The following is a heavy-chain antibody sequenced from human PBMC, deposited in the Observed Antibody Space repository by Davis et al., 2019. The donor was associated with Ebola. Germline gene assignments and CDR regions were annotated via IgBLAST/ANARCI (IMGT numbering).Heavy chain of an antibody. Sequence: MPSETLSLTCPLSGDSVSSNSAAWTWIRQSPSRGLEWLGRTHYRSKWFLDYAVSVKSRITINPDTSKNQFSLQLTSVTPEDTAVYYCARDPPYDQGYDYWGQGTLVTVSS. V-gene: IGHV6-1*01. CDR1: GDSVSSNSAA. J-gene: IGHJ4*02. D-gene: IGHD3-22*01. CDR3: ARDPPYDQGYDY. CDR2: THYRSKWFL.